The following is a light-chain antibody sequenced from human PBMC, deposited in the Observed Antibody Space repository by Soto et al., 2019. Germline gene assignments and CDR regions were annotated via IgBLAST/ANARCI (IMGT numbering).Light chain of an antibody. V-gene: IGKV3-15*01. CDR3: QQYNTWPPIT. CDR2: GAS. CDR1: QSVNIN. Sequence: EIVMTQSPATLSVSPGERATLSCRASQSVNINLAWYQQKPGQAPRLLIYGASTRATGLPARFSGSGSGTDFTLTISSLQSEDFAVYYCQQYNTWPPITFGQGTRLEIK. J-gene: IGKJ5*01.